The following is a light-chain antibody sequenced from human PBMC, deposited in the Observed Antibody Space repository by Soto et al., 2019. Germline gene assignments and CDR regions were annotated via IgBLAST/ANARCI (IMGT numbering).Light chain of an antibody. CDR2: EGS. J-gene: IGLJ2*01. Sequence: QSALTQPASVSGSPGQSITISCTGTSSDVGSYNFVSWYQQHPGKAPKLMISEGSMRPSGVSNRFSGSKSGNTASLTISGLQAEDEADYYCCSYAGSSTGKFGGGTKVTVL. CDR3: CSYAGSSTGK. V-gene: IGLV2-23*01. CDR1: SSDVGSYNF.